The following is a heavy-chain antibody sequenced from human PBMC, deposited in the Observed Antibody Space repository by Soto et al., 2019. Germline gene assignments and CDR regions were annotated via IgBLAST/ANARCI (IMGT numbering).Heavy chain of an antibody. V-gene: IGHV1-69*14. D-gene: IGHD5-18*01. CDR2: IIPIFGTA. J-gene: IGHJ6*02. CDR3: AGSGYGYGYSRDYYNGMDV. CDR1: GGTFSSYA. Sequence: QVQLVQSGAEVKKPGSSVKVSCKASGGTFSSYAISWVRQAPGQGLEWMGGIIPIFGTANYAQKFQGRVTITGDKSTSTAYRERSSLRSEDKAVYYCAGSGYGYGYSRDYYNGMDVWGQGTTVPVSS.